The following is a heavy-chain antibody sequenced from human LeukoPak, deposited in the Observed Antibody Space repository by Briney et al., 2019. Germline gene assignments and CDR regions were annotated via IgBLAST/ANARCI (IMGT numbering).Heavy chain of an antibody. CDR2: IYYSGST. CDR1: GVSINSYF. CDR3: ARLPYSSGWYVY. Sequence: PSETLSLTCSVSGVSINSYFWSWIRQPPGKGLEWIGYIYYSGSTNYNPSPESRVTISVDTSKNQFSLKLSSVTASDTAVYYCARLPYSSGWYVYWGQGILVTVSS. V-gene: IGHV4-59*01. D-gene: IGHD6-19*01. J-gene: IGHJ4*02.